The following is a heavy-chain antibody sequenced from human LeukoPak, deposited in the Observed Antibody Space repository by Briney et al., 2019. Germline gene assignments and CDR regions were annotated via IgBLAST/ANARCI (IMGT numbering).Heavy chain of an antibody. CDR2: ISGSGGST. J-gene: IGHJ4*02. Sequence: GGSLRLSCAASGFTFSSYAMSWVRQAPGKGLEWVSAISGSGGSTYYADSVKGRFTISRGNSKNTLYLQMNSLRAEDTAVYYCAKDGQVSSGWFDYWGQGTLVTVPS. V-gene: IGHV3-23*01. CDR3: AKDGQVSSGWFDY. CDR1: GFTFSSYA. D-gene: IGHD6-19*01.